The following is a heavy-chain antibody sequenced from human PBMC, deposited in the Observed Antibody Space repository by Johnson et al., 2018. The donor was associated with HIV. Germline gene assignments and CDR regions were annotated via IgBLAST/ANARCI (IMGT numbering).Heavy chain of an antibody. J-gene: IGHJ3*02. CDR2: ISYDGSNK. V-gene: IGHV3-30*18. D-gene: IGHD6-6*01. CDR1: GFTFNNAW. CDR3: AKGESSSSEPDAFDI. Sequence: QVQLVESGGDLIQPGGSLRLSCAASGFTFNNAWMSWVRQAPGKGLEWVAVISYDGSNKYYADSVKGRFTISRDNSKNTLYLQMNSLRAEDTAVYYCAKGESSSSEPDAFDIWGQGTMVTVSS.